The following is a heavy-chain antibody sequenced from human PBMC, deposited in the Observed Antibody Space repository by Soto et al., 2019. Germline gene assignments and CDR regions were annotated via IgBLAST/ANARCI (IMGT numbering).Heavy chain of an antibody. CDR3: AKDLTGDNWYFDL. D-gene: IGHD3-9*01. Sequence: QVQLVESGGGVVQPGRSLRLSCAASGFTFSSYGMHWVRQAPGKGLEWVAVISYDGSNKYYADSVKDRFTISRDNSKNTRYLQMNSLRAEDTAVYYCAKDLTGDNWYFDLWGRGTLVTVSS. J-gene: IGHJ2*01. V-gene: IGHV3-30*18. CDR1: GFTFSSYG. CDR2: ISYDGSNK.